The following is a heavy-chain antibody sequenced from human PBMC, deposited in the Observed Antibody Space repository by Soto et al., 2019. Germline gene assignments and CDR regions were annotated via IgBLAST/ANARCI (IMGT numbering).Heavy chain of an antibody. CDR2: IYYSGST. J-gene: IGHJ4*02. CDR3: SGGAGYGWWSGYYFDY. D-gene: IGHD3-16*01. Sequence: PSETLSLTCTVSGGSISSYYWSWIRQPPGKGLEWIGYIYYSGSTNYNPSLKSRVTISVDTSKNQFSLKLSSVTAADTAVFYCSGGAGYGWWSGYYFDYWGQGNLVTVSS. CDR1: GGSISSYY. V-gene: IGHV4-59*08.